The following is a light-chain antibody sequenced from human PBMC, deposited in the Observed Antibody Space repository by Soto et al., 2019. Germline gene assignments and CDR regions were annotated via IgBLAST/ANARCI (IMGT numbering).Light chain of an antibody. CDR1: SSNIGNNA. CDR2: YDD. CDR3: ATWDDGLNGPV. J-gene: IGLJ2*01. Sequence: QSVLTQPPSVSEAPRQRVTISCSGSSSNIGNNAVNWYQQLPGKAPTLLIYYDDLLASGVSDRFSGSKSGTSASLAIRGLQSEDEAEYYCATWDDGLNGPVFGGGTKLTVL. V-gene: IGLV1-36*01.